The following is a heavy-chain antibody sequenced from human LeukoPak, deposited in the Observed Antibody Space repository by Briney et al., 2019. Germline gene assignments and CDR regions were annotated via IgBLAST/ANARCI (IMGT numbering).Heavy chain of an antibody. Sequence: SETLSLTCTVSGGSISSGSYYWSWIRQPPGKGLEWIGYIYYSGSTNYNPSLKSRVTISVDTSKNQFSLKLSSVTAADTAVYYCARESVAYYYDSSGYKGAFDIWGQGTMVTVSS. CDR2: IYYSGST. CDR1: GGSISSGSYY. V-gene: IGHV4-61*01. J-gene: IGHJ3*02. D-gene: IGHD3-22*01. CDR3: ARESVAYYYDSSGYKGAFDI.